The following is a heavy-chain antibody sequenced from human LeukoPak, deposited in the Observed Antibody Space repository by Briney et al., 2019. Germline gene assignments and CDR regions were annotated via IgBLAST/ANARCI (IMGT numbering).Heavy chain of an antibody. CDR1: GYTFTGYY. CDR2: INPNSGGT. CDR3: ARDDLLYSSSWYRKLKDDAFDI. V-gene: IGHV1-2*02. J-gene: IGHJ3*02. Sequence: GASVKVSCKASGYTFTGYYMHWVRQAPGQGLEWMGWINPNSGGTNYAQKFQGRVTMTRDTSISTAYMELSRLRSDDTAVYYCARDDLLYSSSWYRKLKDDAFDIWGQGTMVTVSS. D-gene: IGHD6-13*01.